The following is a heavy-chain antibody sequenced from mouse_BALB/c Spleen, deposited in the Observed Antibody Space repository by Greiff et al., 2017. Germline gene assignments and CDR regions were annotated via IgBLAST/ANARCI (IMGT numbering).Heavy chain of an antibody. V-gene: IGHV3-2*02. Sequence: DVKLQESGPGLVKPSQSLSLTCTVTGYSITSDYAWNWIRQFPGNKLEWMGYISYSGSTSYNPSLKSRISITRDTSKNQFFLQLNSVTTEDTATYYCARPGRYYAMDYWGQGTSVTVSS. CDR3: ARPGRYYAMDY. J-gene: IGHJ4*01. CDR2: ISYSGST. CDR1: GYSITSDYA.